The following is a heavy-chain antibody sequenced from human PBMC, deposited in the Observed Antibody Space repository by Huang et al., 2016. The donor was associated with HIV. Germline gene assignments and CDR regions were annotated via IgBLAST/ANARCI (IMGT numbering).Heavy chain of an antibody. D-gene: IGHD3-10*01. CDR2: IYYSGRT. CDR1: GGSIRSDNYY. V-gene: IGHV4-39*02. Sequence: QLQLQESGPGLVKPSETLSLTCTVSGGSIRSDNYYWGWIRQPPGKGLEWIGGIYYSGRTDDNPSLKRRVTITVDTSKKHFSLRMRSVTAADTAVYYCARLPGSITMIRGVITDPYWGQGTLVTVSS. J-gene: IGHJ4*02. CDR3: ARLPGSITMIRGVITDPY.